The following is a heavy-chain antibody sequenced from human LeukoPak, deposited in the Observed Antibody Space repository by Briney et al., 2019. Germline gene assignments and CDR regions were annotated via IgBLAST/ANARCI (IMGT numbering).Heavy chain of an antibody. Sequence: GRSLRLSCAASGFTFSSYGMHWVRQAPGKGLEWVAVISYDGSNKYYADSVKGRFTISRDNSKNTLYLQMNSLRAEDTAVYYCAKDEAGHFDYWGQGTLVTVSS. CDR2: ISYDGSNK. CDR3: AKDEAGHFDY. D-gene: IGHD6-19*01. J-gene: IGHJ4*02. V-gene: IGHV3-30*18. CDR1: GFTFSSYG.